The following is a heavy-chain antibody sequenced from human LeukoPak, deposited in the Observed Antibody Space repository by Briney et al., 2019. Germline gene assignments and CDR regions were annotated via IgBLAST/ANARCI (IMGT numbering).Heavy chain of an antibody. CDR3: ARRYSSSSTDYYYYYMDV. V-gene: IGHV3-7*03. Sequence: GGSLRLSCAASGFTFSSYWMSWVRQAPGKGLEWVANIKQDGSEKYYVDSVKGRFTISRDNAKNSLYLQMNSLRAEDTAVYYCARRYSSSSTDYYYYYMDVWGKGTTVTVSS. CDR2: IKQDGSEK. J-gene: IGHJ6*03. CDR1: GFTFSSYW. D-gene: IGHD6-6*01.